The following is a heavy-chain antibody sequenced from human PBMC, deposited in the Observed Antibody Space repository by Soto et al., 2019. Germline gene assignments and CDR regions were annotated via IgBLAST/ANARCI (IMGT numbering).Heavy chain of an antibody. Sequence: GGSLRLSCVASGFTFGNYAMYWVRQAPGKGLEWVSLISYDGHHKYYADSVRGRFTISRDNSKNTLYVQMNNLRGEDTAVYYCARDRSGRYSSGSYNYWGQGTLVTVS. CDR3: ARDRSGRYSSGSYNY. V-gene: IGHV3-30*01. J-gene: IGHJ4*02. CDR1: GFTFGNYA. D-gene: IGHD3-10*01. CDR2: ISYDGHHK.